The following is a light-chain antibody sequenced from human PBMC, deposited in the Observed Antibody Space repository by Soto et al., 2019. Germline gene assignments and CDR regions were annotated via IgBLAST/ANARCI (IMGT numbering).Light chain of an antibody. CDR2: GAS. Sequence: IQMTQSPSSLSASIGDRVTITCRASQGVGSSLAWYQQKPGKAPKSLIYGASSLQSRVPSRFSGSGSGTDCTLTISSLQPEDFATYYCQQYETYPTFGGGTKVEIK. CDR1: QGVGSS. V-gene: IGKV1D-16*01. CDR3: QQYETYPT. J-gene: IGKJ4*01.